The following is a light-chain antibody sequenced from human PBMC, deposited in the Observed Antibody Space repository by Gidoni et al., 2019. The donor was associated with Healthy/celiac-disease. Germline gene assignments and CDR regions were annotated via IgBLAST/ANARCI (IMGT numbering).Light chain of an antibody. CDR2: KAS. V-gene: IGKV1-5*03. CDR3: QQYNSYWT. Sequence: DIQMTQSPSTLSASVGDRVTITCRARQSISSWLAWYQQQPGKAPKLLIYKASSLESGVPSMFSGSGSGTEFSLTISSLHPDDFATYYCQQYNSYWTFGQGTKVEIK. CDR1: QSISSW. J-gene: IGKJ1*01.